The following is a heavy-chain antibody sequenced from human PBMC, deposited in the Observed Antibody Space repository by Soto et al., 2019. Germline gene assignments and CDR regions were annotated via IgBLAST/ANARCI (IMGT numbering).Heavy chain of an antibody. CDR3: AKDLDIAPANTGSTFDY. CDR2: ISGSGGGT. V-gene: IGHV3-23*01. Sequence: EVQLLESGGGLVQPGGSLRLSCAASGFTFSIYAMSWVRQAPGKGLEWVAAISGSGGGTYYADSVRGRCTISRDNSKNTLYLQMNSLRAEDTAVYYCAKDLDIAPANTGSTFDYWGQGTLVTVSS. CDR1: GFTFSIYA. J-gene: IGHJ4*02. D-gene: IGHD6-13*01.